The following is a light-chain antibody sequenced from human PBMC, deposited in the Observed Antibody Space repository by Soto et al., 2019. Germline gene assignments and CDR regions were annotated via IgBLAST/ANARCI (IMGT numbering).Light chain of an antibody. J-gene: IGKJ2*01. Sequence: VLAQSPGTLSLSPGARATLSCRASENIYTSYVAWFQQRPGQPPRLLIYDASSRAAGVPDRFSGSGSGTDFTLTISRLEPEDFSLYYCQRYGGSPPYPCGQGTKVEIK. CDR1: ENIYTSY. CDR2: DAS. V-gene: IGKV3-20*01. CDR3: QRYGGSPPYP.